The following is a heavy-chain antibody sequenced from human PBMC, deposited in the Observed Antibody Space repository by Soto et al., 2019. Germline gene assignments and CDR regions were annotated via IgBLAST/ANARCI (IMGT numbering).Heavy chain of an antibody. J-gene: IGHJ4*02. D-gene: IGHD3-10*01. CDR3: ARARHYYGSGSPLYYFDY. CDR1: GGSISSYY. Sequence: SETLSLTCTVSGGSISSYYWSWIRQPPGKGLEWIGYIYYSGSTYYNPSLKSRVTISVDTSKNQFSLKLSSVTAADTAVYYCARARHYYGSGSPLYYFDYWGQGTLVTVS. V-gene: IGHV4-59*12. CDR2: IYYSGST.